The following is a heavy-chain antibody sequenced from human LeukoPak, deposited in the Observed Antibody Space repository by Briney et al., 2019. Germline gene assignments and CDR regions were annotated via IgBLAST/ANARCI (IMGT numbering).Heavy chain of an antibody. J-gene: IGHJ4*02. D-gene: IGHD1-26*01. V-gene: IGHV4-34*01. CDR3: SRHRGSYKRPLDY. CDR2: INHSGST. Sequence: SETLSLTCAVYGGSFSGYYWSWIRQPPGKGLEWIGEINHSGSTNYNPSLKSRVTISVDTFKNQFSLKLSSVTAADTAVYYCSRHRGSYKRPLDYWGQGTLVTVSS. CDR1: GGSFSGYY.